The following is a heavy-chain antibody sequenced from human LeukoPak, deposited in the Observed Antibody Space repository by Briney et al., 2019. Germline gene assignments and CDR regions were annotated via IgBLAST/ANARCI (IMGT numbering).Heavy chain of an antibody. CDR1: GGTFRSYA. CDR2: VTPIFGTA. J-gene: IGHJ4*02. V-gene: IGHV1-69*05. Sequence: SVQVSCHASGGTFRSYAISWVRPAPGQGLEWMGGVTPIFGTANYAQKFQGRVTITTDESTSTAYMELSSLRSEDTAVYYCARAVRYCSSTSCYDPPFFDYWGQGTLVTVSS. CDR3: ARAVRYCSSTSCYDPPFFDY. D-gene: IGHD2-2*01.